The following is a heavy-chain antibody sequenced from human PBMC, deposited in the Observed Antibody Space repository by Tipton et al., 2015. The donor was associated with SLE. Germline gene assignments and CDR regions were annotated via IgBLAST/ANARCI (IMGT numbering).Heavy chain of an antibody. D-gene: IGHD1-14*01. Sequence: TLSLTCTVSGGSISSSSYYWGWIRQPPGKGLEWIGYIYYSGSTNYNPSLKSRVTISVDTSKNQFSLKLSSVTAADTAVYYCARDDRTVYGMDVWGQGTTVTVSS. CDR1: GGSISSSSYY. CDR2: IYYSGST. CDR3: ARDDRTVYGMDV. J-gene: IGHJ6*02. V-gene: IGHV4-61*01.